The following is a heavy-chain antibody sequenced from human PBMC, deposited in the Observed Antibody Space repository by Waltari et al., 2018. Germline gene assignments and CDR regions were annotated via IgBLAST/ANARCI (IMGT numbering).Heavy chain of an antibody. V-gene: IGHV4-59*11. Sequence: QVQLQESGPGLVKPSETLSLTCTVSGGSISSHYWSWIRQPPGKGLEWIGYILYRGSTNYNPSLKRRVTISVETSKNQFSLKLSSVTAADTAVDYCARVMPYYFDYWGQGTLVTVSS. CDR2: ILYRGST. CDR3: ARVMPYYFDY. CDR1: GGSISSHY. J-gene: IGHJ4*02. D-gene: IGHD2-2*01.